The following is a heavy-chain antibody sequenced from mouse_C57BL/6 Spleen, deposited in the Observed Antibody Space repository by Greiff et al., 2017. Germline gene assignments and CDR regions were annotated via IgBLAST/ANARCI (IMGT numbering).Heavy chain of an antibody. V-gene: IGHV1-52*01. CDR3: ANDYSYAMDY. CDR1: GYTFTSYW. Sequence: VKLQQPGAELVRPGSSVKLSCKASGYTFTSYWMHWVKQRPIQGLEWIGNIDPSDSETHYNQKFKDKATLTVDKSSSTAYMQLSSLTSEDSAVYYCANDYSYAMDYWGQGTSVTVSS. J-gene: IGHJ4*01. CDR2: IDPSDSET. D-gene: IGHD2-4*01.